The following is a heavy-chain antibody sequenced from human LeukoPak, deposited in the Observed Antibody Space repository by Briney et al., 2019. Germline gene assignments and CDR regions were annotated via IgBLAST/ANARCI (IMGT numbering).Heavy chain of an antibody. CDR2: MNPNSGNT. J-gene: IGHJ6*03. CDR3: ARGGWGSRYYYYYMDV. V-gene: IGHV1-8*03. D-gene: IGHD7-27*01. Sequence: ASVKVSCKASGYTFTSYDINWVRQATGQGLEWVGWMNPNSGNTGYAQKFQGRVTITGNTSISTAYMELSSLRSEDTAVYYCARGGWGSRYYYYYMDVWGKGTMVTVSS. CDR1: GYTFTSYD.